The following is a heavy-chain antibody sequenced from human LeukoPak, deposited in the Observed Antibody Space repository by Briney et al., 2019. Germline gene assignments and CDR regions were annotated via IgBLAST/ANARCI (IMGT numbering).Heavy chain of an antibody. CDR3: ARDYPEWDWYFDL. Sequence: KSSETLSLTCTVSGGSISSSSYYWGWIRQPPGKGLEWIGSIYYSGSTNYNPSLKSRVTISVDTSKNQFSLKLSSVTAADTAVYYCARDYPEWDWYFDLWGRGTLVTVSS. CDR1: GGSISSSSYY. V-gene: IGHV4-39*07. CDR2: IYYSGST. J-gene: IGHJ2*01. D-gene: IGHD1-26*01.